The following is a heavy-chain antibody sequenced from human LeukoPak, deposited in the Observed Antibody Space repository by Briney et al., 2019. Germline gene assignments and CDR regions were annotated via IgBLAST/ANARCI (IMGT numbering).Heavy chain of an antibody. D-gene: IGHD6-19*01. J-gene: IGHJ4*02. CDR3: ARDRGIAVAGLFDY. Sequence: GGSLRLSCAASGFTFSSYGMTWVRQAPGKGLEWVAFIRFDGTIKHYADSVKGRFTISRDNSKNTLYLQMNSLRAEDTAVYYCARDRGIAVAGLFDYWGQGTLVTVSS. CDR2: IRFDGTIK. CDR1: GFTFSSYG. V-gene: IGHV3-30*02.